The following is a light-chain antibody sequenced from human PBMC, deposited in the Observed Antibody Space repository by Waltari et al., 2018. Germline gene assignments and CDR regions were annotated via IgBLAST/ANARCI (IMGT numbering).Light chain of an antibody. J-gene: IGKJ4*01. CDR3: QQRNTWPTVT. CDR2: DAS. Sequence: VVLTQSPAPLSLSPGERPTLSCRASQSVSIYLVWYQQKPGQAPRLLISDASNRATGIPARFSGGGSGTDFTLTISSLEPEDSAVYCCQQRNTWPTVTFGGGTKVEIK. CDR1: QSVSIY. V-gene: IGKV3-11*01.